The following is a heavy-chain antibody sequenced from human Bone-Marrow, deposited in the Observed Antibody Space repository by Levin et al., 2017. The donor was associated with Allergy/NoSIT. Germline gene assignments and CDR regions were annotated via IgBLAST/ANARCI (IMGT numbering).Heavy chain of an antibody. CDR3: ARDGYDSGPVGDYIWGSYRYTGESDGSNWFDP. Sequence: GESLKISCAASGFTFSSYSMNWVRQAPGKGLEWVSSISSSSSYIYYADSVKGRFTISRDNAKNSLYLQMNSLRAEDTAVYYCARDGYDSGPVGDYIWGSYRYTGESDGSNWFDPWGQGTLVTVSS. D-gene: IGHD3-16*02. V-gene: IGHV3-21*01. CDR2: ISSSSSYI. CDR1: GFTFSSYS. J-gene: IGHJ5*02.